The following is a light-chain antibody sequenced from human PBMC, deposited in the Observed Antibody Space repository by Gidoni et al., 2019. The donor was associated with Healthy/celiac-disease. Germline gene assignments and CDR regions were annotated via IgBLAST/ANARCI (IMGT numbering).Light chain of an antibody. J-gene: IGKJ2*01. CDR3: QQYYSSPPGT. V-gene: IGKV1-8*01. CDR1: QGISSY. Sequence: AIRMTQAPSSFSASTGDRVTITCRASQGISSYLAWYQQKPGKAPKLLIYAASTLQSGVPSRFSGSGSGTDFTLTISCLQSEDFATYYCQQYYSSPPGTFGQGTKLEIK. CDR2: AAS.